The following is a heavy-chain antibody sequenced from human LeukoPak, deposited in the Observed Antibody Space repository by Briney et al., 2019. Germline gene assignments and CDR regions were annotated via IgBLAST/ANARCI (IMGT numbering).Heavy chain of an antibody. J-gene: IGHJ6*03. V-gene: IGHV4-39*01. CDR1: GGSISTSNYH. Sequence: TSETLPLTCTVSGGSISTSNYHWVWTRQPPGKGLEWIASIHYSGGPYYNPSLKSRVTISVDTSKNQFSLKLSSVTAADTAIYYCASDVGTAVGYYYYYSMDVWGEGTTVTVSS. D-gene: IGHD6-13*01. CDR3: ASDVGTAVGYYYYYSMDV. CDR2: IHYSGGP.